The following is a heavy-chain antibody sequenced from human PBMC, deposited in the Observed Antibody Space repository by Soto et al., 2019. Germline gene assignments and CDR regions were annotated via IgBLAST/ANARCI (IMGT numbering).Heavy chain of an antibody. V-gene: IGHV3-30*18. CDR3: AKDGCSSTSCYDDYYYYMDV. CDR1: GFTFSSYG. CDR2: ISYDGSNK. D-gene: IGHD2-2*01. J-gene: IGHJ6*03. Sequence: GGSLRLSCAASGFTFSSYGMHWVRQAPGKGLEWVAVISYDGSNKYYADSVKGRFTISRDNSKNTLYLQMNSLRAEDTAVYYCAKDGCSSTSCYDDYYYYMDVWGKGTTVTVSS.